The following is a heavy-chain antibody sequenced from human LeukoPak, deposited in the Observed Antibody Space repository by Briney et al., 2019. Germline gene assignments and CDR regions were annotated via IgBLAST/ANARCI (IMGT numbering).Heavy chain of an antibody. Sequence: GGSLRLSCAASGFTVSSNYMSWVRQAPGKGLEWVSSISSSSSYIYYADSVKGRFTISRDNAKNSLYLQMNSLRAEDTAVYYCARARIYGDYSHFDYWGQGTLVTVSS. CDR1: GFTVSSNY. CDR2: ISSSSSYI. V-gene: IGHV3-21*01. D-gene: IGHD4-17*01. CDR3: ARARIYGDYSHFDY. J-gene: IGHJ4*02.